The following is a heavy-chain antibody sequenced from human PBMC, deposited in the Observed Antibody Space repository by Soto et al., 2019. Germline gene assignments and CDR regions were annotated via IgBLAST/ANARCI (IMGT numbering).Heavy chain of an antibody. J-gene: IGHJ6*02. V-gene: IGHV3-48*02. Sequence: PGGSLRLSCEASGFSFSSYMMNWVRQSPGKGLEWVSFISSSSTKMRYADSVKGRFSISRDNVQSSLFLHMNNLRDEDTAVYYCARDWVYCAGGTCFYGMDVWGQGTTVTVSS. D-gene: IGHD2-8*02. CDR1: GFSFSSYM. CDR2: ISSSSTKM. CDR3: ARDWVYCAGGTCFYGMDV.